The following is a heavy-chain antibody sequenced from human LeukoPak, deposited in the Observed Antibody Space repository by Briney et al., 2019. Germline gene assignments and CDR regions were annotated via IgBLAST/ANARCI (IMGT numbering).Heavy chain of an antibody. V-gene: IGHV3-15*01. CDR2: IKSIPDGGTT. J-gene: IGHJ4*02. CDR1: GGSISGSH. D-gene: IGHD1-26*01. CDR3: TTFRYSGSPDFDY. Sequence: PSETLSLTCFVSGGSISGSHWSWIRQPLGKGLEWVGHIKSIPDGGTTDYPAPVKGRFTISRDDSRNTLYLQINSLKIEDTAVYYCTTFRYSGSPDFDYWGQGTLVTVSS.